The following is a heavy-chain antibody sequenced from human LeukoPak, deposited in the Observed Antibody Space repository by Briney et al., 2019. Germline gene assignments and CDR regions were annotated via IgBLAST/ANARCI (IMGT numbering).Heavy chain of an antibody. CDR2: INHSGST. D-gene: IGHD3-9*01. Sequence: SETLSLTCAVYGGSFSGYYWSWIRQPPGKGLEWIGEINHSGSTNYNPSLKSRVTISVDTSKNQFSLKLSSVTAADTAVYYCARVAGGGRYFDWLYAWFDPWGQGTLVTVSS. J-gene: IGHJ5*02. CDR3: ARVAGGGRYFDWLYAWFDP. V-gene: IGHV4-34*01. CDR1: GGSFSGYY.